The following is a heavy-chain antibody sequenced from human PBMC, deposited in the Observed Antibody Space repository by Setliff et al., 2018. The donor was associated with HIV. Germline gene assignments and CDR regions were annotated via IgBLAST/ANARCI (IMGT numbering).Heavy chain of an antibody. CDR3: ARVTRFLESFSTKNYFDY. D-gene: IGHD3-3*01. Sequence: AASVKVSCKASGYTFPNYGITWVRQAPGQGLEWMGWISAYNGNTKYAQKIQGRVTMTTDTFTSTAYMELRSLRSGDTAVYYCARVTRFLESFSTKNYFDYWGQGTLVTVSS. CDR1: GYTFPNYG. V-gene: IGHV1-18*04. CDR2: ISAYNGNT. J-gene: IGHJ4*02.